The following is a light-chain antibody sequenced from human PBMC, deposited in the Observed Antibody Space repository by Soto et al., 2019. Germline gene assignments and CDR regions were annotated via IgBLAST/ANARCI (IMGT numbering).Light chain of an antibody. Sequence: EIVLTQSPGTLSLSPGERATLSCRASQSVSRSYLAWYQRKPGQAPRLLIYGASSRATGTPDRFTGSGSGTDFTLTISRLEPEDFAVYYCQQYDSSPITFGQGTRLEIK. CDR2: GAS. CDR3: QQYDSSPIT. J-gene: IGKJ5*01. CDR1: QSVSRSY. V-gene: IGKV3-20*01.